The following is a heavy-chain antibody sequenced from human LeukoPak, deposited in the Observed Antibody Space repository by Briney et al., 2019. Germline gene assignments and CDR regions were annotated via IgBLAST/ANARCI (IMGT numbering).Heavy chain of an antibody. CDR1: GYTLTELS. CDR2: FDLEDGET. D-gene: IGHD3-9*01. V-gene: IGHV1-24*01. J-gene: IGHJ6*02. Sequence: GASVKVSCKVSGYTLTELSMHWVRQAPGKGLEWMGGFDLEDGETIYAQKFQGRVTMTEDTSTDTAYMELSSLRSEDTAVYYCATGWNWRYFDGDVWGQGTTVTVSS. CDR3: ATGWNWRYFDGDV.